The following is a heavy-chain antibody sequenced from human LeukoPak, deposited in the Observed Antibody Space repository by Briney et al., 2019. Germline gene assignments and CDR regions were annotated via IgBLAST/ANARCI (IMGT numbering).Heavy chain of an antibody. CDR2: ISAYDGNT. CDR3: ARDHLTYWRYYFDY. V-gene: IGHV1-18*01. CDR1: GYTFTSYG. J-gene: IGHJ4*02. D-gene: IGHD2-8*02. Sequence: ASVKVSCKASGYTFTSYGISWVRQAPGQGLEWMGWISAYDGNTNYAQKLQGRVTMTTDTSTSTAYMELRSLRSDDTAVYYCARDHLTYWRYYFDYWGQGTLVTVSS.